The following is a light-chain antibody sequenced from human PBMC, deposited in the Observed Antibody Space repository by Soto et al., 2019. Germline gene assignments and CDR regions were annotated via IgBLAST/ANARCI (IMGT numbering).Light chain of an antibody. V-gene: IGLV2-14*01. Sequence: QSALTQPASVSGSPGQSITISCTGTSSDIGRYNYVSWYQQHPGKAPKLMVYEIINRPSGVSNRFSGSKSGSTASLIISGLQAEDDADYYCSSYTSTTTPVFGGGTKVTVL. CDR1: SSDIGRYNY. J-gene: IGLJ2*01. CDR2: EII. CDR3: SSYTSTTTPV.